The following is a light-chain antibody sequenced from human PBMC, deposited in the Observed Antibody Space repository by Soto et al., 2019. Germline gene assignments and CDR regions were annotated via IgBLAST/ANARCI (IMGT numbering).Light chain of an antibody. J-gene: IGLJ2*01. CDR1: TTDVGGYDL. V-gene: IGLV2-8*01. CDR2: DVT. CDR3: CSYTVGDTVV. Sequence: QSALTQPPSASGSPGQSVTISCTGTTTDVGGYDLVSWYQQHPGKTPKVIIYDVTKRPSGVPDRFLGSKSGSTASLTVSGLQAEDEAVYYCCSYTVGDTVVFGGGTTVTVL.